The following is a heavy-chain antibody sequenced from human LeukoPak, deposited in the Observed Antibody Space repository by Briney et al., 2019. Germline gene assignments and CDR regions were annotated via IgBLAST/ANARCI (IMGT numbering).Heavy chain of an antibody. D-gene: IGHD6-19*01. CDR2: INGEGTSI. CDR3: ARDGLSTGSHDY. V-gene: IGHV3-7*01. J-gene: IGHJ4*02. Sequence: PGGSLRLSCAASGFTFTRNWMSWVRQAPGKGLEWVANINGEGTSIHYVDSVKGRFTISRDNTKNSVFLQMNSLRADDTAVYYCARDGLSTGSHDYWGQGTLVTVSS. CDR1: GFTFTRNW.